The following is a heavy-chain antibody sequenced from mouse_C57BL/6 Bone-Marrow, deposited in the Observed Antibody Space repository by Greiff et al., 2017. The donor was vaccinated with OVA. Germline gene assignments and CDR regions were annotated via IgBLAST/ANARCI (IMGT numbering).Heavy chain of an antibody. CDR1: GYTFTDYY. CDR3: ARYFDYYGSSGAMDY. J-gene: IGHJ4*01. D-gene: IGHD1-1*01. CDR2: INPNNGGT. V-gene: IGHV1-26*01. Sequence: VQLQQSGPELVKPGASVKISCKASGYTFTDYYMNWVKQSHGKSLEWIGDINPNNGGTSYNQKFKGKATLTVDKSSSTAYMELRSLTSDDSAVYYCARYFDYYGSSGAMDYWGQGTSVTVSS.